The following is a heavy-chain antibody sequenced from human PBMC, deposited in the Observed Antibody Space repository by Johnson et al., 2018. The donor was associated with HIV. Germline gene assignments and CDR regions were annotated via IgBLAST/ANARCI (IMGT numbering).Heavy chain of an antibody. CDR3: AREGTFCGGDCSDGIDI. J-gene: IGHJ3*02. CDR2: ISGSGGST. Sequence: QVQLVESGGGVVQPGRSLRLSCAASGFTFSSYGMHWVRQAPGKGLEWVSAISGSGGSTYYVDSVKGRFTISRDNSKNTLFLQMNGLRPEDTAVYYCAREGTFCGGDCSDGIDIWGQGTLVTVSS. CDR1: GFTFSSYG. V-gene: IGHV3-NL1*01. D-gene: IGHD2-21*02.